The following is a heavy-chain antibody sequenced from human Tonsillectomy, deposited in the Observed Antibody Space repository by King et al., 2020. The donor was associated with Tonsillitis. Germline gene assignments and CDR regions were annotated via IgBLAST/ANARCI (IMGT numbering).Heavy chain of an antibody. Sequence: QLVQSGGGLVKPGGSLRLSCAASGFTFRFYGMNWVRQAPGKGLEWVSSISGTSTYIFYAASLKGRFTISRDNAENSLFLQMNSLRAEDTAVYYCARDSYSSAWFRDDACDIWGQGTIVTVSS. CDR1: GFTFRFYG. CDR2: ISGTSTYI. V-gene: IGHV3-21*01. CDR3: ARDSYSSAWFRDDACDI. D-gene: IGHD6-19*01. J-gene: IGHJ3*02.